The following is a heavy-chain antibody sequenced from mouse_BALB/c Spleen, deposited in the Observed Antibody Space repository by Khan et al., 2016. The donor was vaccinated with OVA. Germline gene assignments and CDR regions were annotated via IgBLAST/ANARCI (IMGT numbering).Heavy chain of an antibody. D-gene: IGHD1-1*01. V-gene: IGHV2-9*02. CDR1: GFSLTTYG. J-gene: IGHJ3*01. CDR2: IWAGGST. CDR3: ARAYYYGAWFAY. Sequence: QVQLKESGPGLVAPSQSLSITCTVSGFSLTTYGVHWVRQPPGKGLEWLGVIWAGGSTNYNSALMSRLSISKDKSKSQAFLQLHSLQTDDTAMYYCARAYYYGAWFAYWGQGTLVTVSA.